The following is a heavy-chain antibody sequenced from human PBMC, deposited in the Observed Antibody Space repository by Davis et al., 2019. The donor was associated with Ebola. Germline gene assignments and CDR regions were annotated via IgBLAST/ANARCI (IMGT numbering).Heavy chain of an antibody. CDR3: TKDRARYASTLYTAFFDY. V-gene: IGHV3-9*01. Sequence: GGSLRLSCAASGITIDEYAIHWVRQVPGKGLEWVSGITWNSGRIAYADTVGGRFIVTRDNAKNSVYLQLNRLRSDDTARYFYTKDRARYASTLYTAFFDYWGQGSLVTVSS. D-gene: IGHD6-13*01. CDR1: GITIDEYA. CDR2: ITWNSGRI. J-gene: IGHJ4*02.